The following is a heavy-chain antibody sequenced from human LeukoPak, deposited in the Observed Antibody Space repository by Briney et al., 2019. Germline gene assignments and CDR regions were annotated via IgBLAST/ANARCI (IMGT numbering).Heavy chain of an antibody. CDR3: AKDIVVVVAATIGIDV. V-gene: IGHV3-23*01. CDR2: ISGSGGSK. Sequence: GGSLRLSCAASGFTFSSYAMRWVRQAPGKGLEWGSAISGSGGSKYYADSVKGRFTVSRDNSKNTLYLQMNSLRAEDTAVYYCAKDIVVVVAATIGIDVWGKGTTVTVSS. CDR1: GFTFSSYA. J-gene: IGHJ6*04. D-gene: IGHD2-15*01.